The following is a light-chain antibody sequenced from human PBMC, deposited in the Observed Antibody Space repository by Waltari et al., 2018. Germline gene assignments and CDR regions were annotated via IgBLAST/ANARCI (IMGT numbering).Light chain of an antibody. V-gene: IGKV3-20*01. J-gene: IGKJ1*01. CDR1: QSVSRV. Sequence: EIMLTKSPGTLSFSPAERATLSCRASQSVSRVLAWYQQKPGQAPRLLINDASTRATGIPDRFSGSGSGTDFSLTISRLEPEDIAVYYCQKYGSLPATFGQGTKVEIK. CDR2: DAS. CDR3: QKYGSLPAT.